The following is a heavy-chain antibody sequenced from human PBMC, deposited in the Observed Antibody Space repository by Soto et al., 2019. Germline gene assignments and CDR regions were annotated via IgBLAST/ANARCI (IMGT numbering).Heavy chain of an antibody. CDR3: ARDSRYGDLGY. J-gene: IGHJ4*02. D-gene: IGHD4-17*01. CDR2: ISSSSTI. V-gene: IGHV3-48*01. Sequence: GGSLRLSCAASGFTFSSYSMNWVRQAPGKGLEWVSYISSSSTIYYADSVKGRFTISRDNAKNSLYLQMNSLRAEDTAVYYCARDSRYGDLGYWGQGTLVTVSS. CDR1: GFTFSSYS.